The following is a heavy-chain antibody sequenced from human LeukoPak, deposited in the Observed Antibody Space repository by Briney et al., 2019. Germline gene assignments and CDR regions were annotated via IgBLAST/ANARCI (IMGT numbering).Heavy chain of an antibody. D-gene: IGHD1-1*01. CDR2: ISGSGGSS. CDR3: AKPGTTEADY. CDR1: GFTFSNAW. V-gene: IGHV3-23*01. J-gene: IGHJ4*02. Sequence: PGGSLRLSCAASGFTFSNAWMSWVRQAPGKGLEWVPAISGSGGSSYYADSVKGRFTISRDNSKNTLYLQMNSLRAEDTAVYYCAKPGTTEADYWGQGTLVTVSS.